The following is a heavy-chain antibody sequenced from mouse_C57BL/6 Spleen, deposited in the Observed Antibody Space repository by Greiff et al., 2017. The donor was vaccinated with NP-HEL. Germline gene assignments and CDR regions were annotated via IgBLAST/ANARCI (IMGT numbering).Heavy chain of an antibody. CDR2: IWSGGST. J-gene: IGHJ1*03. D-gene: IGHD1-1*01. CDR3: ARMDYYGSSYWYFDV. CDR1: GFSLTSYG. Sequence: QVQLQQSGPGLVQPSQRLSITCTVSGFSLTSYGVHWVRQSPGKGLEWLGVIWSGGSTDYNAAFISRLSISKDNSKSQVFFKMNSLQADDTAIYYCARMDYYGSSYWYFDVWGTGTTVTVSS. V-gene: IGHV2-2*01.